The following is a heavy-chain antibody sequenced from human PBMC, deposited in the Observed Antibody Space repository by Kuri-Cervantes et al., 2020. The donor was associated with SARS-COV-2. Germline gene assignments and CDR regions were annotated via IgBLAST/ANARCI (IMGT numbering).Heavy chain of an antibody. J-gene: IGHJ6*03. V-gene: IGHV1-2*02. CDR1: GYTFTGYY. Sequence: ASVKVSCKASGYTFTGYYMRWVRQAPGQGLEWMGWINPNSGGTNYAQKFQGRVTMTRDTFISTAYMELSRLRSDDTAVYYCARGASPPDYYYYMDVWGKGTTVTVSS. CDR3: ARGASPPDYYYYMDV. CDR2: INPNSGGT.